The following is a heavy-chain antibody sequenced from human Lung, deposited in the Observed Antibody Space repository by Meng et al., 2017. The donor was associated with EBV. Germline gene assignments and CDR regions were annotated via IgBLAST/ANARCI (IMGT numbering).Heavy chain of an antibody. CDR2: IYTSGST. D-gene: IGHD3-22*01. CDR1: GGSISSYY. V-gene: IGHV4-4*07. J-gene: IGHJ4*02. CDR3: ARALFDYYDSSGYYDY. Sequence: QVQLQESGPGLVKPSGPLSLTCTGVGGSISSYYWSWIRQPAGKGLEWIGRIYTSGSTNYNPSLKSRVTISVDTSKNQFSLKLSSVTAADTAVYYCARALFDYYDSSGYYDYWGQGTLVTVSS.